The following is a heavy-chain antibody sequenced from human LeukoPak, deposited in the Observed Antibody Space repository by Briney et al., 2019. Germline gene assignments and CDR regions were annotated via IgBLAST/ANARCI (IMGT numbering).Heavy chain of an antibody. J-gene: IGHJ6*03. D-gene: IGHD6-19*01. Sequence: SETLSLTCTVSGGSISSSSYYWGWIRQPPGKGLEWIGSIYYSGSTYYNPSLKSRVTISVDTSKNQFSLKLSSVTAADTAVYYRARVVSSGWNYYYYYMDVWGKGTTVTISS. CDR3: ARVVSSGWNYYYYYMDV. CDR1: GGSISSSSYY. V-gene: IGHV4-39*07. CDR2: IYYSGST.